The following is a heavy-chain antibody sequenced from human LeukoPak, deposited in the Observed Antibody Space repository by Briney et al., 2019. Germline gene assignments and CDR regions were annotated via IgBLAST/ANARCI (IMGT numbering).Heavy chain of an antibody. CDR1: GYSFTSYW. CDR2: IYPGDSDT. J-gene: IGHJ4*02. V-gene: IGHV5-51*01. Sequence: GESLQISCKGSGYSFTSYWIGWVRQMPGKGLEWMGIIYPGDSDTRYSPSFQGQVTISADKSISTAYLQWSSLKASDTAMYYCARQMATRSDYMDYWGQGTLVTVSS. D-gene: IGHD5-24*01. CDR3: ARQMATRSDYMDY.